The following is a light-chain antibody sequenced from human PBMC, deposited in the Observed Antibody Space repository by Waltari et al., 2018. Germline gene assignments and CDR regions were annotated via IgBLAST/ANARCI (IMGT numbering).Light chain of an antibody. V-gene: IGKV3-20*01. J-gene: IGKJ1*01. Sequence: EIVLTEVPGTLSLFPGERATLSCRASQSISRYLVWYQQKPGQAPRLLIYEASRRATGIPDRFSGSGSGTDFSLTISRLEPEDFAVYYCQNYERLPATFGQGTKVEIK. CDR1: QSISRY. CDR3: QNYERLPAT. CDR2: EAS.